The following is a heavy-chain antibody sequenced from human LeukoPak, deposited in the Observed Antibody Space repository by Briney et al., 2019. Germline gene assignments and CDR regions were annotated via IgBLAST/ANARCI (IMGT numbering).Heavy chain of an antibody. J-gene: IGHJ4*02. CDR3: ARDLGGYSYGYYFDY. CDR2: ISAYNGIT. Sequence: ASVKVSCKASGYTFTSYGISWVRQAPGQGLEWMGWISAYNGITNYAQKLQGRVTMTTDTSTSTAYMELRSLRSDDTAVYYCARDLGGYSYGYYFDYWGQGTLVTVSS. V-gene: IGHV1-18*01. CDR1: GYTFTSYG. D-gene: IGHD5-18*01.